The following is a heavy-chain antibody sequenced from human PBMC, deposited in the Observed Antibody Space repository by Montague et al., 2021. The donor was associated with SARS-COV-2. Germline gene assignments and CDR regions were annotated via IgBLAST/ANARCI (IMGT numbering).Heavy chain of an antibody. CDR3: ARMVRDSSGHDAFDI. V-gene: IGHV2-70*13. CDR1: GFSLTTSGML. CDR2: IDWDDDK. D-gene: IGHD3-22*01. J-gene: IGHJ3*02. Sequence: PALVKPTQTLTLTCTSSGFSLTTSGMLVSWIRQPPGKALEWLALIDWDDDKYYSTSLKTRLAISKDTSKDQVVLTMTDMDPVDTATYYCARMVRDSSGHDAFDIWGQGTMVTVSS.